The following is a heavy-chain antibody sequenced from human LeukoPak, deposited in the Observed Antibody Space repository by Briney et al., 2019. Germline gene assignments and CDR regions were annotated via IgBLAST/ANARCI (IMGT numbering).Heavy chain of an antibody. V-gene: IGHV4-59*01. D-gene: IGHD3-10*01. Sequence: SETLSLTCTVSGGSISSYYWSWIRQPPGKGLEWIGYIYYSGSTNYNPSLKSRVTISVDTSKNQFSLKLSSVTAADTAVYYCARDARGTMVRGVYYYYYGMDVWGQGTTVTVSS. CDR3: ARDARGTMVRGVYYYYYGMDV. CDR2: IYYSGST. J-gene: IGHJ6*02. CDR1: GGSISSYY.